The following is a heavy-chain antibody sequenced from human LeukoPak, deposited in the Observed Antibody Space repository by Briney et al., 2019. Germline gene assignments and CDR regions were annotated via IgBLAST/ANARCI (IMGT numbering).Heavy chain of an antibody. CDR1: GYALTELS. Sequence: GASVKVSCKVSGYALTELSMHWVRQAPGKGLEWMGGFDPEDGETIYAQKFQGRVTMTEDTSTDTAYMGLSSLRSEDTAVYYCATITMVRGATYYFDYWGQGTLVTVFS. CDR3: ATITMVRGATYYFDY. D-gene: IGHD3-10*01. J-gene: IGHJ4*02. V-gene: IGHV1-24*01. CDR2: FDPEDGET.